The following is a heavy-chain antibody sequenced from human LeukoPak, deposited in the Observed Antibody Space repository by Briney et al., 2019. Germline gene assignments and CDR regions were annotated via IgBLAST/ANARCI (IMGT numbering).Heavy chain of an antibody. V-gene: IGHV4-4*07. CDR1: GGSISSYY. CDR2: IYSSGST. Sequence: SETLSLTCTVSGGSISSYYWSWLRQSAGKGLEWIGRIYSSGSTNYNPSFTSRVTMSVVTSKNQFSLRLSSVTAADTAVYYCARDPRAVDVWGQGTTVTVSS. CDR3: ARDPRAVDV. J-gene: IGHJ6*02.